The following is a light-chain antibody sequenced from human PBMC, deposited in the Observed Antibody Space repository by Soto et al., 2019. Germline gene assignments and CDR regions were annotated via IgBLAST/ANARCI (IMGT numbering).Light chain of an antibody. Sequence: VMTQSPATLSVSPGERATLSCRASQSVSSNLAWYQQKPGQAHRLLIYGASSRATGIPDRFSGSGSGTDFTLTISRLEPEDFAVYYCQRYGSSPVTFGQGTKVDIK. CDR1: QSVSSN. CDR3: QRYGSSPVT. CDR2: GAS. J-gene: IGKJ1*01. V-gene: IGKV3-20*01.